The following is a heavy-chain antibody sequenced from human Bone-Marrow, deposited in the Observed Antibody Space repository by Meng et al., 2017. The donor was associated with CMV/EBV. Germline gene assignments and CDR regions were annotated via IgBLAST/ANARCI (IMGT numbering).Heavy chain of an antibody. CDR3: AKEHGDPYY. J-gene: IGHJ4*02. CDR2: IIGSGGST. Sequence: GESLKISCAASGFTFRTYAMSWVRQAPGKGLEWVSSIIGSGGSTYFADSVKGRFTISRDNSKNTLYLQMNSLRAEDTAVYYCAKEHGDPYYWGQGTLVTVSS. V-gene: IGHV3-23*01. D-gene: IGHD4-17*01. CDR1: GFTFRTYA.